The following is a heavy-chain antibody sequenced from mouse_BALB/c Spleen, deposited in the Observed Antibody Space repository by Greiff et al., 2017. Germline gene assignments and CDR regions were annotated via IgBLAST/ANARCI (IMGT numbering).Heavy chain of an antibody. CDR1: GFTFSSFG. J-gene: IGHJ2*01. Sequence: EVKLMESGGGLVQPGGSRKLSCAASGFTFSSFGMHWVRQAPEKGLEWVAYISSGSSTIYYADTVKGRFTISRDNPKNTLFLQMTSLRSEDTAMYYCARSGYDYDEEYYFDYWGQGTTLTVSS. V-gene: IGHV5-17*02. CDR2: ISSGSSTI. CDR3: ARSGYDYDEEYYFDY. D-gene: IGHD2-4*01.